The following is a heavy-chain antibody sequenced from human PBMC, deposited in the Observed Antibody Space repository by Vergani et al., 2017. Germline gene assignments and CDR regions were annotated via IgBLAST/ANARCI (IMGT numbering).Heavy chain of an antibody. CDR1: GFSIDNGYY. CDR3: ARLGGFWSGYSIDY. D-gene: IGHD3-3*01. J-gene: IGHJ4*02. V-gene: IGHV4-59*01. CDR2: IYYSGST. Sequence: QVQLQESGPGLVKPSETLSLTCAVSGFSIDNGYYWDWIRQPPGKGLEWIGYIYYSGSTNYNPSLKSRVTISVDTSKNQFSLKLSSVTAADTAVYYCARLGGFWSGYSIDYWGQGTLVTVSS.